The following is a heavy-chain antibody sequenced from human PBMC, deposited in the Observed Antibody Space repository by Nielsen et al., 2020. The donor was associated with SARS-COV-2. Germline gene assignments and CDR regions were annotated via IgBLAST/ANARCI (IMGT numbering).Heavy chain of an antibody. CDR1: GFTFSSYG. CDR3: VGSSPNYYYYYMDV. D-gene: IGHD6-13*01. Sequence: GESLKISCAASGFTFSSYGMHWVRQAPGKGLEWVAVISYDAVNVDYADSVKGRFTISRDNSKNRLYLQMHSLRHGDTAVYYCVGSSPNYYYYYMDVWGKGTTVTVSS. CDR2: ISYDAVNV. V-gene: IGHV3-30*03. J-gene: IGHJ6*03.